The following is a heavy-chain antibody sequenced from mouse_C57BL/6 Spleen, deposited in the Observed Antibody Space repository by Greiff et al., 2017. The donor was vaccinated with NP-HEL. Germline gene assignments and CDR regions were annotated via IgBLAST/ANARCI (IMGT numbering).Heavy chain of an antibody. V-gene: IGHV1-62-2*01. J-gene: IGHJ1*03. CDR1: GYTFTEYT. CDR3: ARHERDSNYVDWYFDV. D-gene: IGHD2-5*01. Sequence: QVHVKQSGAELVKPGASVKLSCKASGYTFTEYTIHWVKQRSGQGLEWIGWFYPGSGSIKYNEKFKDKATLTADKSSSTVYMELSRLTSEDSAVYFCARHERDSNYVDWYFDVWGTGTTVTVSS. CDR2: FYPGSGSI.